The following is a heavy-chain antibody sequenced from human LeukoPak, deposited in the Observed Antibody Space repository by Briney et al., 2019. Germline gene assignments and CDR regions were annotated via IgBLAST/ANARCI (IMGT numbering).Heavy chain of an antibody. CDR3: AGLNRVRSGRYYYYYYMDV. V-gene: IGHV5-51*01. CDR1: GYTFTDYR. CDR2: IYPGDSNS. Sequence: GESLKISCQVSGYTFTDYRMAWVRQMPGKGLEWMGAIYPGDSNSEYSPSFQGQVTISADTSITTAYLQWSTLKASDTATYYCAGLNRVRSGRYYYYYYMDVWGKGTTVTVSS. D-gene: IGHD3-16*01. J-gene: IGHJ6*03.